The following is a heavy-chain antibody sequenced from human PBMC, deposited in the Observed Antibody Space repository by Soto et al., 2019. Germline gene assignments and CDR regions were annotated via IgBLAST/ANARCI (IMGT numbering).Heavy chain of an antibody. Sequence: PGGSLRLSCAASGFTFSSYAMSWVRQAPGKGLEWVSAISGSGGSTYYADPVKGRFTISRDNSKNTLYLQMNSLRAEDTAVYYCAKVSESGAVAGPGDYWGQGTLVTVPQ. D-gene: IGHD6-19*01. CDR2: ISGSGGST. J-gene: IGHJ4*02. CDR3: AKVSESGAVAGPGDY. CDR1: GFTFSSYA. V-gene: IGHV3-23*01.